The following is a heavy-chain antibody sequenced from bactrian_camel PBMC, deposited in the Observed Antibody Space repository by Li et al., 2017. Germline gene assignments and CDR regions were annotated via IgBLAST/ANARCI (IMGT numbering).Heavy chain of an antibody. CDR2: IKGGGGTT. V-gene: IGHV3S40*01. Sequence: VQLVESGGGSVQAGGSLRLSCAASGFTFRNYDMNWVRRAPGKGLEWVSTIKGGGGTTYYADSVKGRFTISRNNAKNTVYLHLNSLKTEDMAMYYCANTVLGSPYYWGQGTQVTVS. D-gene: IGHD6*01. CDR3: ANTVLGSPYY. CDR1: GFTFRNYD. J-gene: IGHJ4*01.